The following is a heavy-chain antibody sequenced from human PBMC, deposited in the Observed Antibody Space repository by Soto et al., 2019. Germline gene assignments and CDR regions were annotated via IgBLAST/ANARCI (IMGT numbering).Heavy chain of an antibody. Sequence: QVQLVESGGGVVQPGRSLRLSCAASGFTFSSYGMHWVRQAPGKGLEWVAVISYDGSNKYYADSVKGRFTISRDNSKNTLYLQMNSLRAEDTAVYYCAKGGIYGDYSYWDYWGQGTLVTVSS. J-gene: IGHJ4*02. D-gene: IGHD4-17*01. CDR1: GFTFSSYG. V-gene: IGHV3-30*18. CDR2: ISYDGSNK. CDR3: AKGGIYGDYSYWDY.